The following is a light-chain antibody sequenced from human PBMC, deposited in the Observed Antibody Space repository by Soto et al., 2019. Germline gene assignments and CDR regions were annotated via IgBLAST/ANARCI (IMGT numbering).Light chain of an antibody. V-gene: IGKV1-39*01. Sequence: DIKMTQTPSSLSASVGDRVTLTCRASQTISNYLNWYQQKPGKAPKLLIFSASNLRSGVPSRFSGSGSATYFTLTISSLQREDFATYYCQQTYSSLMYTFGQGTKLEIK. CDR2: SAS. J-gene: IGKJ2*01. CDR1: QTISNY. CDR3: QQTYSSLMYT.